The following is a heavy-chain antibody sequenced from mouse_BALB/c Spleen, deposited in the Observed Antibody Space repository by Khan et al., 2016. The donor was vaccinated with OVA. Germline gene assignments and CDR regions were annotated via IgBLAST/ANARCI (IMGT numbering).Heavy chain of an antibody. CDR3: ARDRIDY. CDR1: GYTFSNYW. V-gene: IGHV1-7*01. J-gene: IGHJ2*01. CDR2: INPSSGYT. Sequence: QVQLKESGAELAKPGASVKMSCKASGYTFSNYWIHWVQQSPGQGLEWIGYINPSSGYTYYNQTFNDKATLTTDKSSSTAYMQLSSLTSEGSAVYYCARDRIDYWGQGTTLTVSS.